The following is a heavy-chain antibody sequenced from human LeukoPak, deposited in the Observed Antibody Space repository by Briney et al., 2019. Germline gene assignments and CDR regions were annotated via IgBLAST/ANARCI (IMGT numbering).Heavy chain of an antibody. CDR2: IRNDGSHK. Sequence: GGSLRLSCVVSGFTFSTFGMHWVRQAPGKGLEWVAFIRNDGSHKSYGDSVKGRFTISRDNLKNALYLQMNSLRAEDTAVYYCAKDSPTSPWGQGTLVTVSS. V-gene: IGHV3-30*02. CDR3: AKDSPTSP. D-gene: IGHD2-2*01. CDR1: GFTFSTFG. J-gene: IGHJ5*02.